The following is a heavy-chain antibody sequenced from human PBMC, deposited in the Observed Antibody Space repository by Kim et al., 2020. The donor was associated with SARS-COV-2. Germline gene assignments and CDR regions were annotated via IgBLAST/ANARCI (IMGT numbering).Heavy chain of an antibody. J-gene: IGHJ4*02. Sequence: SETLSLTCIVSGASVSSYYWSWIRQPPGKGLECIGYISYSGNTNYNPSLKSRVTVSVDTSKNQFSLKLTSVTAADTALYYCARVSQVGITGWYFDYWGQG. CDR1: GASVSSYY. CDR3: ARVSQVGITGWYFDY. CDR2: ISYSGNT. V-gene: IGHV4-59*02. D-gene: IGHD3-22*01.